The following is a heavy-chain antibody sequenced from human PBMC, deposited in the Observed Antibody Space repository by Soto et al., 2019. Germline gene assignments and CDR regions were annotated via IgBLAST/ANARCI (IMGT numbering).Heavy chain of an antibody. Sequence: SEPLSLSCTVSGGSISSYYWSWLRQPPGKGLEWMGYIYYSGSTNYNPSLKSRVTISVDTSKNQFSLKLSSVTAADTAVYYCERAPAARTLGMADGMDVWGQGTTVTAAS. D-gene: IGHD6-25*01. J-gene: IGHJ6*02. CDR1: GGSISSYY. V-gene: IGHV4-59*01. CDR2: IYYSGST. CDR3: ERAPAARTLGMADGMDV.